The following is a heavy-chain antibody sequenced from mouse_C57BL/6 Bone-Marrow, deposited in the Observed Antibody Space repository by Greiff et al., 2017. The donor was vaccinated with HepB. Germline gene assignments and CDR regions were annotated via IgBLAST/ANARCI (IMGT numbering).Heavy chain of an antibody. V-gene: IGHV2-9-1*01. CDR3: ARNYPTTVPAPYYAMDY. CDR1: GFSLTSYA. J-gene: IGHJ4*01. CDR2: IWTGGGT. D-gene: IGHD1-1*01. Sequence: VKLVESGPGLVAPSQSLSITCTVSGFSLTSYAISWVRQPPGKGLEWLGVIWTGGGTNYNSALKSRLSISKDNSKSQVFLKMNSLQTDDTARYYCARNYPTTVPAPYYAMDYWGQGTSVTVSS.